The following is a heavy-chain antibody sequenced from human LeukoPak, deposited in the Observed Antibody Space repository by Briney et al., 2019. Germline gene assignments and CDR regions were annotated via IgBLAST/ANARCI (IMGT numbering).Heavy chain of an antibody. Sequence: SETLSLTCTVSGGSISSYYWSWIRQPPGKGLEYIGYFYYSGSTNYNPSLKSRITISVDTSENQFSLKLDSVTAADTAVYYCARVAYYRGSGSYIFDLWGLGTLVTVSS. CDR1: GGSISSYY. D-gene: IGHD3-10*01. CDR2: FYYSGST. V-gene: IGHV4-59*01. J-gene: IGHJ4*02. CDR3: ARVAYYRGSGSYIFDL.